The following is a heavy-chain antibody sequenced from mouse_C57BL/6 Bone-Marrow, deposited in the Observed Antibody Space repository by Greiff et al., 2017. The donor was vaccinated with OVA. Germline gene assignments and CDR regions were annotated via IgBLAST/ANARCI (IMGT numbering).Heavy chain of an antibody. V-gene: IGHV3-8*01. J-gene: IGHJ1*03. CDR3: ARYDYDRGYWYFDV. Sequence: VHVKQSGPGLAKPSQTLSLTCSVTGYSITSDYWNWIRKFPGNKLEYMGYISYSGSTYYNPSLKSRISITRDTSKNQYYLQLNSVTTEDTATYYCARYDYDRGYWYFDVWGTGTTVTVSS. CDR2: ISYSGST. CDR1: GYSITSDY. D-gene: IGHD2-4*01.